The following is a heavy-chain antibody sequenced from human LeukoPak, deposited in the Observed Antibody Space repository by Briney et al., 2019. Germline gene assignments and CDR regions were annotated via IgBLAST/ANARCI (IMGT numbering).Heavy chain of an antibody. CDR3: AGRCIYDVYGRLDAFDV. CDR1: GFTFRSLA. D-gene: IGHD5/OR15-5a*01. CDR2: ISDNGRNT. J-gene: IGHJ3*01. Sequence: PGGSLRLSCAASGFTFRSLAMNWVRQAPGKGLEWVSTISDNGRNTHYADSVKGRFTISRDNSKNTLDLQMNSLRAEHTAGYYCAGRCIYDVYGRLDAFDVWGKGTMVTVSS. V-gene: IGHV3-23*01.